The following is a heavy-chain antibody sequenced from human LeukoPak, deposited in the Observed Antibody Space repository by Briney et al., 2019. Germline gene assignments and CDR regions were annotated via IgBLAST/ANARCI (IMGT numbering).Heavy chain of an antibody. J-gene: IGHJ5*02. V-gene: IGHV1-18*01. CDR1: GYTFTSYG. CDR2: ISAYNGNT. CDR3: ARDSTDYDFWSGYWKNNWFDP. Sequence: ASVKVSCKASGYTFTSYGISWVRQAPGQGLEWMGWISAYNGNTNYAQKLQGRVTMTTDTSTSTAYMELRSLRSDDTAVYYCARDSTDYDFWSGYWKNNWFDPWGQGTLVTVSS. D-gene: IGHD3-3*01.